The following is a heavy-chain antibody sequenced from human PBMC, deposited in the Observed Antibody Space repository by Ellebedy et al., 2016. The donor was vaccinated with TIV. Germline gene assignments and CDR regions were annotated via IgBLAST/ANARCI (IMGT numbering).Heavy chain of an antibody. CDR2: IYWNDDK. Sequence: SGPTLVQPTQTLTLTCTFSGFSLSTSGVGVGWIRQPPGKALEWLALIYWNDDKRYSPSLKSRLTITKDTSKNQVVLTMTNMDPVDTATYYCARITSGWTLFDYWGQGTLVTVSS. J-gene: IGHJ4*02. D-gene: IGHD6-19*01. CDR1: GFSLSTSGVG. CDR3: ARITSGWTLFDY. V-gene: IGHV2-5*01.